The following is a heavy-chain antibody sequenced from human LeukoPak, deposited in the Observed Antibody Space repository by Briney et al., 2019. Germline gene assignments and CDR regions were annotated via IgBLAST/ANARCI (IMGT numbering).Heavy chain of an antibody. CDR2: ISAYNGNT. D-gene: IGHD2-2*01. V-gene: IGHV1-18*01. CDR1: GYTFTSYG. J-gene: IGHJ4*02. CDR3: ARLGCSSTSCYFDY. Sequence: ASVKVSCKASGYTFTSYGISWVRQAPGQGLEWMGWISAYNGNTNYAQKLQGRVTMTTDTSTSTVYMELSSLRSEDTAVYYCARLGCSSTSCYFDYWGQGTLVTVSS.